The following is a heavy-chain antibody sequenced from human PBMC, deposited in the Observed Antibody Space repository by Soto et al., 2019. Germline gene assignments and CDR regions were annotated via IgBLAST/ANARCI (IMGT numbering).Heavy chain of an antibody. Sequence: ASVKVSCKASGYSFTDYHIHWVRQAPGQGLEWLGRINPKSGGTSTAQKFQGWVTMTTDTSISTASMELTRLTSDDTAIYYCARGDSTDCSNGVCSFFYTLAMDVWRQGTTVPGSS. CDR3: ARGDSTDCSNGVCSFFYTLAMDV. D-gene: IGHD2-8*01. CDR2: INPKSGGT. CDR1: GYSFTDYH. V-gene: IGHV1-2*04. J-gene: IGHJ6*02.